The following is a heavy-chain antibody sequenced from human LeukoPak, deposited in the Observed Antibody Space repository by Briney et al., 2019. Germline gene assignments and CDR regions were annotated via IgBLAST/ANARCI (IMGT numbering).Heavy chain of an antibody. D-gene: IGHD3-3*01. CDR3: ARAGYDFWSGYSTNFDY. V-gene: IGHV1-46*01. J-gene: IGHJ4*02. CDR2: INPSDGST. CDR1: GYTFTAYY. Sequence: ASVKVSCKASGYTFTAYYMHWVRQAPGQGLEWMGKINPSDGSTSYAQKFQGRVTMTRDMSTSTVYMDLSSLRTEDTALYYCARAGYDFWSGYSTNFDYWGQGTLVTVSS.